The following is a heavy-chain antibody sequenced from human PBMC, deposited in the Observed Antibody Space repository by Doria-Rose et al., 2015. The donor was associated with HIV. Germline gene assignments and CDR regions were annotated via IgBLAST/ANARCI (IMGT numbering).Heavy chain of an antibody. CDR3: ARIKSSRWYHKYYFDF. D-gene: IGHD6-13*01. CDR2: IFSDDER. CDR1: GGSLSSPGMG. Sequence: ESGPVLVKPTETLTLTCTVSGGSLSSPGMGVSWIRQPPGKALEWLANIFSDDERSYKPSLKSRLTTSRCTSKSQVVLTMTDVDPVDTATYYCARIKSSRWYHKYYFDFWGQGTLVIVSA. V-gene: IGHV2-26*01. J-gene: IGHJ4*02.